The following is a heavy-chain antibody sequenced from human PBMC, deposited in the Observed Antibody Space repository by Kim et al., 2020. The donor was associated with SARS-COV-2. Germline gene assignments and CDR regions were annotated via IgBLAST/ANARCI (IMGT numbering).Heavy chain of an antibody. D-gene: IGHD3-10*01. Sequence: YNPSLKRRVTISVDTSKNQFSLKLSSVTAADTAVYYCASPYYYGSGSYYHWGQGTLVTVSS. J-gene: IGHJ4*02. V-gene: IGHV4-39*01. CDR3: ASPYYYGSGSYYH.